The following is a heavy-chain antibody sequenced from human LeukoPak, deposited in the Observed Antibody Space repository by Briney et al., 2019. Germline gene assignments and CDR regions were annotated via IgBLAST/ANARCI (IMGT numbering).Heavy chain of an antibody. J-gene: IGHJ4*02. D-gene: IGHD3-9*01. CDR2: ISWNSGSI. Sequence: GGSLRLSCAASGFTFDDYAMHWVRQAPGKGLEWVSGISWNSGSIGYADSVKGRFTISRDNAKNSLYLQMNSLRAEDTALYYCAKDTYYDILTGPTGYWGQGTLVTVSS. V-gene: IGHV3-9*01. CDR1: GFTFDDYA. CDR3: AKDTYYDILTGPTGY.